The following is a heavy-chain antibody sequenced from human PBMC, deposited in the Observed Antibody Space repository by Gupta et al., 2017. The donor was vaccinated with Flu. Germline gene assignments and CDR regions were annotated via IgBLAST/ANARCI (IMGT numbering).Heavy chain of an antibody. CDR1: GYTFTELA. J-gene: IGHJ6*02. V-gene: IGHV1-24*01. CDR2: FDPEVGET. D-gene: IGHD2-21*02. CDR3: VIECLSDPRTYGLDV. Sequence: QVQLEQSGAEVKKPGASVKVSCKVSGYTFTELAMNWVRQAPGKGLEWMGGFDPEVGETIYAQKFQGRVTMTEDTSTHTAYLELSSLRSEDTAIYYGVIECLSDPRTYGLDVWGQGTTVTISS.